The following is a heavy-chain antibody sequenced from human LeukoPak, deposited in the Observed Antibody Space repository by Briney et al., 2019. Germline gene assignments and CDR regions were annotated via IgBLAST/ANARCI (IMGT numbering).Heavy chain of an antibody. CDR2: MNPNSGNT. J-gene: IGHJ5*02. D-gene: IGHD4-23*01. V-gene: IGHV1-8*01. Sequence: ASVKVSCKASGYTFTSYDINWVRQAPGQGLEWMGWMNPNSGNTGYAQKFQGRVTMTRDTSINTAYLELSSLRSEDTAVYYCAGDYGGNSGWFDPWGQGTLVTVSS. CDR1: GYTFTSYD. CDR3: AGDYGGNSGWFDP.